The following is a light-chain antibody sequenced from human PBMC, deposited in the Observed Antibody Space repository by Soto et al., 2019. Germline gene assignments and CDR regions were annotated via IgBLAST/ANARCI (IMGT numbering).Light chain of an antibody. CDR2: DAS. V-gene: IGKV1-5*01. J-gene: IGKJ4*01. CDR3: QQYNSYSPT. Sequence: DVQLTQSPSLMSASVGDRVSITCRASQGISTFLAWYQQHPGTAPKLLIYDASSLESGVPSRFSGSGSGTEFTLTISSLQPDDFATYYCQQYNSYSPTFGGGTKVDIK. CDR1: QGISTF.